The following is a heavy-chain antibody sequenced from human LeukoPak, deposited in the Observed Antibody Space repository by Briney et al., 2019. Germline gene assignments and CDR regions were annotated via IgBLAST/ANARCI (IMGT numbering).Heavy chain of an antibody. V-gene: IGHV3-72*01. Sequence: GGSLRLSCAASGFTFSDHFMEWVRQAPGKGLEWVGRCQNKFNNYITDYAASVKGRFTISRDDSRNSVYLQMDSLRTEDTAMYYCVSYPPGKYHDYW. CDR2: CQNKFNNYIT. CDR3: VSYPPGKYHDY. CDR1: GFTFSDHF. D-gene: IGHD2-2*01. J-gene: IGHJ4*01.